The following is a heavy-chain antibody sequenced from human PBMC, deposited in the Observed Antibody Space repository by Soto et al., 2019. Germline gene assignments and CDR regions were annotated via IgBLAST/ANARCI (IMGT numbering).Heavy chain of an antibody. CDR3: ARRGERGFYYYYGMDV. D-gene: IGHD3-10*01. CDR2: IYYSGST. V-gene: IGHV4-59*01. Sequence: KTSETLSLTCTVSGGSISSYYWSWIRQPPGKGLEWIGYIYYSGSTNYNPSLKSRVTISVDTSKNQFSLKLSSVTAADTAVYYCARRGERGFYYYYGMDVWGQGTTVTVSS. CDR1: GGSISSYY. J-gene: IGHJ6*02.